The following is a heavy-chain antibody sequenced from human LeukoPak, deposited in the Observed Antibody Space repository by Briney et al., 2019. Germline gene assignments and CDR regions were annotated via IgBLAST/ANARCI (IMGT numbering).Heavy chain of an antibody. CDR3: AISSWTEPTDY. D-gene: IGHD6-13*01. V-gene: IGHV3-21*01. CDR2: ISSSSSYI. Sequence: GGSLRLSCAASGFTFSSYSMNWVRQAPGKGLEWVSSISSSSSYIYYADSVKGRFTISRDNAKNSLYLQMNGLRAEDTAVYYCAISSWTEPTDYWGQGTLVTVSS. J-gene: IGHJ4*02. CDR1: GFTFSSYS.